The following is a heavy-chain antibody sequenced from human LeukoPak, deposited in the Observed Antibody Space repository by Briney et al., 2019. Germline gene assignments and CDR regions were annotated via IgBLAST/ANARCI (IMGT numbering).Heavy chain of an antibody. Sequence: GGSLRLSCAAPGFTFSSYAMSWVRQAPGKGLEWVSAISGSGGSTYYADSVKGRFTISRDNSKNTLYLQMNSLRAEDTAVYYCAKAWGYGDYSQALDYWGQGTLVTVSS. CDR3: AKAWGYGDYSQALDY. V-gene: IGHV3-23*01. D-gene: IGHD4-17*01. CDR1: GFTFSSYA. CDR2: ISGSGGST. J-gene: IGHJ4*02.